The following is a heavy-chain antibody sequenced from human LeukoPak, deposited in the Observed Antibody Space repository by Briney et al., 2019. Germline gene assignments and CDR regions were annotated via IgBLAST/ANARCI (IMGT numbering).Heavy chain of an antibody. CDR3: ARIAFYGDPGG. CDR2: INPNSGGT. J-gene: IGHJ4*02. CDR1: GYSFADYY. Sequence: ASVKVSCKASGYSFADYYMHWVRQAPGQGLEWMGWINPNSGGTNYAQKFQGRVTMTRDTSISTAYMELSRLRSDDTAVYYCARIAFYGDPGGWGQGTLVTVSS. V-gene: IGHV1-2*02. D-gene: IGHD4-17*01.